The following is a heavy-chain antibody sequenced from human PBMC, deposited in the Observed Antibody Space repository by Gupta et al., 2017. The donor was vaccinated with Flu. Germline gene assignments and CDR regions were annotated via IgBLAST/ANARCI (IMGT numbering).Heavy chain of an antibody. V-gene: IGHV4-61*02. D-gene: IGHD4-17*01. CDR2: IYSIGST. Sequence: QVQLQESGPRVVKPSQTLSLTCTVSGGSIGSGSHSWTWIRQPAGKRLEWIGRIYSIGSTNSNPSLSSRVTISIDTSRNHFSLNLDSVTAAGTAVYYCARTGLWSGDSYLDYWGQVILVTASS. J-gene: IGHJ4*02. CDR1: GGSIGSGSHS. CDR3: ARTGLWSGDSYLDY.